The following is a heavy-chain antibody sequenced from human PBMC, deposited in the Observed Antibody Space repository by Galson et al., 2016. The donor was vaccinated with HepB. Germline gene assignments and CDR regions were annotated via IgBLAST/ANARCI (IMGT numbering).Heavy chain of an antibody. CDR1: GFTFSTYA. Sequence: SLRLSCAASGFTFSTYAMSWVRQAPGTGLEWVSLISGGNTYYADSVKGRFTISRDKSKNTLYLPMNSLRAEDTAVYYCARDTKGRVEVVVAANYYYYYGMDVWGQGTTVTVSS. D-gene: IGHD2-15*01. V-gene: IGHV3-23*01. J-gene: IGHJ6*02. CDR3: ARDTKGRVEVVVAANYYYYYGMDV. CDR2: ISGGNT.